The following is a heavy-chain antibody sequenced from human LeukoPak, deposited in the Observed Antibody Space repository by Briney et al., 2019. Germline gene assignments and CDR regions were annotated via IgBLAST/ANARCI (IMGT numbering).Heavy chain of an antibody. D-gene: IGHD3-22*01. J-gene: IGHJ4*02. CDR3: ARVPPYYYDSSGYYFGY. CDR1: GYTFTGYY. V-gene: IGHV1-2*06. CDR2: INPNSGGT. Sequence: ASVKVSCKASGYTFTGYYKHWVRQAPGQGLEWMGRINPNSGGTNYAQKFQGRVTMTRDTSISTAYMELSRLRSDDTAVYYCARVPPYYYDSSGYYFGYWGQGTLVTVSS.